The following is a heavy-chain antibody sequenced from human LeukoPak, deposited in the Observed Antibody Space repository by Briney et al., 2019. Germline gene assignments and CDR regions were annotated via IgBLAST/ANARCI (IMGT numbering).Heavy chain of an antibody. J-gene: IGHJ3*02. Sequence: KPGGSLRLSCAASGFTFSDYYMSWIRQAAGKGLEWVSYITSSGSTIYYADSMKGRFTISRDNAKHSLFLQLDSLRAEDTAVYYCARIGRPAAFDIWGQGTLVIVSS. D-gene: IGHD6-6*01. V-gene: IGHV3-11*01. CDR2: ITSSGSTI. CDR3: ARIGRPAAFDI. CDR1: GFTFSDYY.